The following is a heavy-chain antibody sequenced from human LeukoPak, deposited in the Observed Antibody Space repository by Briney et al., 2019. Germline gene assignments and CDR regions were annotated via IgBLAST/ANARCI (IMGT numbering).Heavy chain of an antibody. CDR3: AKDLTGVVLEWLPDHDAFDI. J-gene: IGHJ3*02. Sequence: PGGSLRLSCAASGFTFSSYAMSWVRQAPGKGLEWVSAISGSGGSTYYADSVKGRFTISRDNSKNTLYLQMNSLRAEDTAVYYCAKDLTGVVLEWLPDHDAFDIWGQGTMVTVSS. V-gene: IGHV3-23*01. D-gene: IGHD3-3*01. CDR1: GFTFSSYA. CDR2: ISGSGGST.